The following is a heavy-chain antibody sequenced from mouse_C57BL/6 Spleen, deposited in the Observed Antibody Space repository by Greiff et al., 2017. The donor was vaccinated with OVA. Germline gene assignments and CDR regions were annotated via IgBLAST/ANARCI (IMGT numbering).Heavy chain of an antibody. CDR1: GFTFSSYA. CDR3: ARVYYYGSRTRYFDY. D-gene: IGHD1-1*01. Sequence: EVQLVESGGGLVKPGGSLKLSCAASGFTFSSYAMSWVRQTPEKRLEWVATISDGGSYTYYPDNVKGRFTISRDNAKNNLYLQMSHLKSEDTAMYYCARVYYYGSRTRYFDYWGQGTTLTVSS. J-gene: IGHJ2*01. CDR2: ISDGGSYT. V-gene: IGHV5-4*01.